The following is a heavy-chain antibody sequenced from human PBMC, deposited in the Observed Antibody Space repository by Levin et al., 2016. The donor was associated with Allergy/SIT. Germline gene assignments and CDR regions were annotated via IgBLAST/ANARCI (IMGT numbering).Heavy chain of an antibody. CDR3: ARDTGATDTIYGMDV. D-gene: IGHD5-24*01. V-gene: IGHV1-2*04. CDR1: GYTFTGYY. CDR2: INPNSGGT. J-gene: IGHJ6*02. Sequence: ASVKVSCKASGYTFTGYYMHWVRQAPGQGLEWMGWINPNSGGTNYAQKFQGWVTMTRDTSISTAYMELSRLRSDDTAVYYCARDTGATDTIYGMDVWGQGTTVTVSS.